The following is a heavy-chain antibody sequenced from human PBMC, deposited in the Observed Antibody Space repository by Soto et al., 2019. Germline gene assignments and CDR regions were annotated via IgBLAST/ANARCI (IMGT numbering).Heavy chain of an antibody. D-gene: IGHD2-2*01. J-gene: IGHJ5*02. CDR3: ARVVPGAEAWFGP. CDR2: ISLYSDGT. CDR1: GYTFSNYG. Sequence: ASVKVSCKTSGYTFSNYGITWVRQAPGQPLEWLGWISLYSDGTNYAQRFQGRVSMTTDTSTTTAYMELRSLRSDDTAVYYCARVVPGAEAWFGPWGQGTLVTVSS. V-gene: IGHV1-18*01.